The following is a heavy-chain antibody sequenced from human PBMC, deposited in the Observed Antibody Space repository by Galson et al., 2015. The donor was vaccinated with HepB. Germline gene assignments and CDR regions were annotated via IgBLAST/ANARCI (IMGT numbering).Heavy chain of an antibody. J-gene: IGHJ4*02. CDR2: VSSSGTTT. CDR3: ATDLSGSYLRRLDY. D-gene: IGHD1-26*01. CDR1: GFTFSSYA. Sequence: SLRLSCAASGFTFSSYAMTWVRQAPGKGLEWVSAVSSSGTTTYYADSVKGRFTISRDNSKSTLYLQMNSLRAEDTAVFYCATDLSGSYLRRLDYWGQGALVTVSS. V-gene: IGHV3-23*01.